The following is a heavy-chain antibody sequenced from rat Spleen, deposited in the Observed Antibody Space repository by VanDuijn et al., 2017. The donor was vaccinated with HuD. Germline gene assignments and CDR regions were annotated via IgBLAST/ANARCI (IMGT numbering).Heavy chain of an antibody. CDR2: ISTGGNT. J-gene: IGHJ2*01. V-gene: IGHV2S12*01. CDR1: GFSLTSNG. CDR3: VRANRESYAHFDY. Sequence: VQLQESGPGLVQSSQTLSLTCTVSGFSLTSNGVSWVRQPPGEGLEWIAAISTGGNTYYNSAFSSRLSISRDTSKSQVFLRMNSLQTEDTATYYCVRANRESYAHFDYWGQGVVVTVSS. D-gene: IGHD1-12*01.